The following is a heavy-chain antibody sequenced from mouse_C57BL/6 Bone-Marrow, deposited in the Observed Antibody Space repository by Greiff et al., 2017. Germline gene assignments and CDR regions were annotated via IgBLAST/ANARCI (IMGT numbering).Heavy chain of an antibody. D-gene: IGHD1-1*01. CDR3: ARGGYYCRAYFDY. V-gene: IGHV1-22*01. Sequence: DVKLQESGPELVKPGASVKMSCKASGYTFTDYNMHWVKQSHGKSLEWIGYINPNNGGTSYNQKFKGKATLTVNKSSSTAYMELRRLTSEDSAVYYCARGGYYCRAYFDYWGQGTTLTVSS. CDR2: INPNNGGT. CDR1: GYTFTDYN. J-gene: IGHJ2*01.